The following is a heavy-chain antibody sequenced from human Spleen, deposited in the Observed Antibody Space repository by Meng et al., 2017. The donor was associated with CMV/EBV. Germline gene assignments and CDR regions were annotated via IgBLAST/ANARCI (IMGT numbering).Heavy chain of an antibody. CDR2: INPSGGST. J-gene: IGHJ4*02. CDR1: GYTFTSYY. Sequence: ASVKVSCKASGYTFTSYYMHWVRQAPGQGLEWMGIINPSGGSTSYAQKFQGRVTMTRDTSTSTVYMELSSLRSEDTAVYYCASSLARTVPAAIFPFDYWGQGALVTVSS. V-gene: IGHV1-46*01. CDR3: ASSLARTVPAAIFPFDY. D-gene: IGHD2-2*02.